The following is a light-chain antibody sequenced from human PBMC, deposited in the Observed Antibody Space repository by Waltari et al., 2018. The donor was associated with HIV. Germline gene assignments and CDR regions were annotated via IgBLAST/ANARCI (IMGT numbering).Light chain of an antibody. CDR3: QQYNDWPRT. V-gene: IGKV3-15*01. J-gene: IGKJ1*01. CDR1: QSVSSN. Sequence: IVMTQSPATLSVSPGERATLSCRASQSVSSNLAWYQQKPGQAPRLLINGASTRATGIPARFSGSWSGTEFTLTISSLQSEDFAVYYCQQYNDWPRTFGQGTKVEIK. CDR2: GAS.